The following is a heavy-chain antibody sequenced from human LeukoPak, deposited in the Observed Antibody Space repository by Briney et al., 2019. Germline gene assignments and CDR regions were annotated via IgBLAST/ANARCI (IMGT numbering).Heavy chain of an antibody. CDR3: ARGRGAAEFDY. J-gene: IGHJ4*02. V-gene: IGHV1-8*03. CDR1: GYTFTSYD. Sequence: GASVTVSCTASGYTFTSYDINWVRQATGQGLEWMGWMNPNSGNTGYAQKFQGRVTITRNTSISTAYMELSSLRSEDTAVYYCARGRGAAEFDYWGQGTLVTVSS. CDR2: MNPNSGNT. D-gene: IGHD2-15*01.